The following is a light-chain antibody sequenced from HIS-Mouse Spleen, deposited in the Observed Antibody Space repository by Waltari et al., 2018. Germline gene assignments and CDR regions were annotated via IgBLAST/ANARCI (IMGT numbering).Light chain of an antibody. J-gene: IGLJ2*01. V-gene: IGLV3-27*01. CDR3: YAAADNNVV. CDR2: KDS. Sequence: SYELTQPSSVSVSPGQTARITCSGDVLTKKYARWFQQKPGQAPVLVIYKDSERPSGIPERFSGSREGTTVTLTISGAQVEDEADYYCYAAADNNVVFGGGTKLPVL. CDR1: VLTKKY.